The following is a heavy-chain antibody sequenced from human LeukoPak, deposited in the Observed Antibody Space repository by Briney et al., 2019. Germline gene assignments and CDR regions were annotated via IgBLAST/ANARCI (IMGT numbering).Heavy chain of an antibody. CDR1: GFTFSSYG. D-gene: IGHD2-15*01. V-gene: IGHV3-33*01. J-gene: IGHJ6*02. Sequence: GRSLRLSCAASGFTFSSYGIHWVRQAPGKGLEWVAVIWYDGSNKYYADSVKGRFTISRDNSKNTLYLQMNSLRAEDTAVYYCARAGYCSGGGCYGMDVWGQGTTVTVSS. CDR3: ARAGYCSGGGCYGMDV. CDR2: IWYDGSNK.